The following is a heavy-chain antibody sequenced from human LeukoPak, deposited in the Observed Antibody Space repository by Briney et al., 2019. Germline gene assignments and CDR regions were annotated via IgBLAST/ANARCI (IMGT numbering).Heavy chain of an antibody. CDR1: GFTFSSYE. D-gene: IGHD5-24*01. Sequence: GGSLRFSCAASGFTFSSYEMNWVRQAPGKGLEWVSYISSSGSTIYYADSVKGRFTISRDNAKNSLYLQMNSLRAEDTAVYYCARARDGYPIGYFDYWGQGTLVTVSS. V-gene: IGHV3-48*03. CDR3: ARARDGYPIGYFDY. J-gene: IGHJ4*02. CDR2: ISSSGSTI.